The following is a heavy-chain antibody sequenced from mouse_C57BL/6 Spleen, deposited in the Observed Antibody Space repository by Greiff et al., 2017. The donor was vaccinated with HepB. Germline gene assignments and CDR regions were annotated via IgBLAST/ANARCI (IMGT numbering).Heavy chain of an antibody. J-gene: IGHJ4*01. CDR2: IDPGDGDT. Sequence: QVQLKESGPELVKPGASVKISCKASGYAFSSSWMNWVKQRPGKGLEWIGRIDPGDGDTNYNDKFKGQATLTADKSSSTAYMQLSSLTSEDSAVYCGARLETTVGMEYWGQGTSVTVSS. V-gene: IGHV1-82*01. CDR1: GYAFSSSW. D-gene: IGHD2-13*01. CDR3: ARLETTVGMEY.